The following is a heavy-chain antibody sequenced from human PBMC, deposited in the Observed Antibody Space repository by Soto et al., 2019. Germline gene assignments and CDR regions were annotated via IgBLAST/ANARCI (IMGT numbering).Heavy chain of an antibody. CDR2: ISANNGNT. D-gene: IGHD2-15*01. J-gene: IGHJ2*01. CDR1: RNTFTSYG. CDR3: ASNGGGSGPDWYFDI. Sequence: ASVKVSCKASRNTFTSYGISWVRQAPGEGLELMGWISANNGNTNHSQKLQGRVTMTIDASTRTAYMELRSLRAEDTAVYYCASNGGGSGPDWYFDIWGRGTLVTVSS. V-gene: IGHV1-18*01.